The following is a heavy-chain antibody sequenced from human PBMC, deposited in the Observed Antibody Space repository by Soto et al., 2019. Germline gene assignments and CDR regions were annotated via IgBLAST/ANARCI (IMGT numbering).Heavy chain of an antibody. CDR2: THYSGST. Sequence: QVQLQESGPGLVKPSQTLSLTYTVSGGSISSGGHYWSWIRQPPGKGLEWIGYTHYSGSTYYNPSLKSRVTISRDTSKNQLSLRLSSVTAADTAMYYCAGCLTLWFGYFDYWGQGTLVTVSS. CDR3: AGCLTLWFGYFDY. J-gene: IGHJ4*02. CDR1: GGSISSGGHY. D-gene: IGHD3-10*01. V-gene: IGHV4-31*03.